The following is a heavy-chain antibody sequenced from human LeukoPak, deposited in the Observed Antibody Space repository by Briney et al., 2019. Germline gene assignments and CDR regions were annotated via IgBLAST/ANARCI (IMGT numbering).Heavy chain of an antibody. CDR3: ATTPHYDFWSPDY. D-gene: IGHD3-3*01. J-gene: IGHJ4*02. CDR2: IVVGSGNT. CDR1: GFTFTSSA. V-gene: IGHV1-58*01. Sequence: GTSVKVSCKASGFTFTSSAVQWVRQARGQRLEWIGWIVVGSGNTNYAQKFQERVTITRDMSTSTAYMELSSLRSEDTAVYYCATTPHYDFWSPDYWGQGTLVTVPS.